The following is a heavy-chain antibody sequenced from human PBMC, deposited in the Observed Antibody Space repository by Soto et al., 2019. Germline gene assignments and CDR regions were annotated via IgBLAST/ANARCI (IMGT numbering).Heavy chain of an antibody. CDR1: GGSLTSPSYY. CDR2: TYYTGNA. CDR3: ARVSHYDLSDYTLLGYFDS. Sequence: PSDPLSLTCTVSGGSLTSPSYYWTWVGQPPGKGPHRLGNTYYTGNANYNPSLTGRVTLPADTSRNQFSLRLTSVTTADTAVYYCARVSHYDLSDYTLLGYFDSWGQGTLVTVFS. D-gene: IGHD3-16*01. V-gene: IGHV4-61*01. J-gene: IGHJ4*02.